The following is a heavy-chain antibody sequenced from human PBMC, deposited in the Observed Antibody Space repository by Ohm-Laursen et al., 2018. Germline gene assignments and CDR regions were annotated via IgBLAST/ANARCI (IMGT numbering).Heavy chain of an antibody. CDR2: IYYSGST. J-gene: IGHJ3*02. V-gene: IGHV4-61*08. CDR3: ARELAYYDSSGLDAFDI. Sequence: GTLSLTCTVSGGSISSGGYYWSWIRQHPGKGLEWIGYIYYSGSTNYSPSLRSRVTISLDTSKNQFSLKLSSVTAADTAVYYCARELAYYDSSGLDAFDIWGQGTMVTVSS. CDR1: GGSISSGGYY. D-gene: IGHD3-22*01.